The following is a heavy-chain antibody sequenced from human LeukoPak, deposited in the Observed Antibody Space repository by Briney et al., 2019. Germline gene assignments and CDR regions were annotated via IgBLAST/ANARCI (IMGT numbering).Heavy chain of an antibody. CDR2: ISAYNGNT. J-gene: IGHJ4*02. CDR1: GYTFTSYG. CDR3: ARASYYYDSSGYPTYFDY. V-gene: IGHV1-18*01. D-gene: IGHD3-22*01. Sequence: WASVKVSCKASGYTFTSYGISWVRQAPGQGLEWMGWISAYNGNTNYAQKLQGRVTMTTDTSTSTAYMELRSLRSDDTAVYYCARASYYYDSSGYPTYFDYWGQGTLVTVSS.